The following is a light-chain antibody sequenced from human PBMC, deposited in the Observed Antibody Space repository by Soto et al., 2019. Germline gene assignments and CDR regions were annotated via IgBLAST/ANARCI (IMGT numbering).Light chain of an antibody. J-gene: IGKJ4*01. Sequence: DIQMTQSPDSVSASVGDSITITCRASQPISSWLVWYQQKPGQAPKLLIYAASRLQGGVPLRFSGSGSGTDFTLTINTLQPEDFATYYCQQANSFPLTFGGGTRVEVK. V-gene: IGKV1D-12*01. CDR1: QPISSW. CDR3: QQANSFPLT. CDR2: AAS.